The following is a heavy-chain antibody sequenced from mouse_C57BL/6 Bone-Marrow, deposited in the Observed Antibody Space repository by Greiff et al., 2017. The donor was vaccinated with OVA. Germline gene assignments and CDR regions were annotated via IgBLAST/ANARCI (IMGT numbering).Heavy chain of an antibody. D-gene: IGHD1-1*01. V-gene: IGHV6-6*01. Sequence: EVMLVESGGGLVQPGGSMKLSCAASGFTFSDAWMDWVRQSPEKGLEWVAEIRNKANNHATYYAESVKGRFTISRDDSKSSVYLQMNSLRAEDTGIDYCTRGGSRGYFDVWGTGTTVTVSS. CDR3: TRGGSRGYFDV. CDR2: IRNKANNHAT. CDR1: GFTFSDAW. J-gene: IGHJ1*03.